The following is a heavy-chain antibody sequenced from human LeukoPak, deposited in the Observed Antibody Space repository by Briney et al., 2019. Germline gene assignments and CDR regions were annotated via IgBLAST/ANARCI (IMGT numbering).Heavy chain of an antibody. CDR2: IWSDGSNK. CDR3: ARDWCSSISCHDS. CDR1: GFTFRNYG. V-gene: IGHV3-33*01. J-gene: IGHJ4*02. Sequence: PGMSLRLSCAASGFTFRNYGMHWVRQAPGKGLEWVAIIWSDGSNKYYADSVKGRFTVSRDNSKNTVYLQLNSLRVEDTAVYYCARDWCSSISCHDSWGQGTLVTVSS. D-gene: IGHD2-2*01.